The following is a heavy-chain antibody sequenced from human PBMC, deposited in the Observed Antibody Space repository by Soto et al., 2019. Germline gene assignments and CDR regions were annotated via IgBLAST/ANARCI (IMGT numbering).Heavy chain of an antibody. V-gene: IGHV1-18*01. J-gene: IGHJ5*02. CDR1: GYTFTSYG. CDR2: ISAYNRNT. D-gene: IGHD3-3*01. Sequence: ASVKVSCKASGYTFTSYGISWVRQAPGQGLEWMGWISAYNRNTNYAQKLQGRVTMTTDTSTSTAYMELRSLRSDDTAVYYCARTNYDFWSGYPIGNWFDPWGQGTLVTVSS. CDR3: ARTNYDFWSGYPIGNWFDP.